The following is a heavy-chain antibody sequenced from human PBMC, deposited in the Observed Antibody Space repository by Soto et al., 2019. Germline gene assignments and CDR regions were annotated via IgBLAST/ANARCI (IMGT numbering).Heavy chain of an antibody. Sequence: ASVKVSCKASGSTFTGYYMHWVRQAPGQGLEWMGWINPNSGGTNYAQKFQGRVTMTRDTSISTAYMELSRLRSDDTAVYYCARGARCGRYYDSSGSYGSRYYYSCMDVCYPGTMVTVFS. CDR2: INPNSGGT. V-gene: IGHV1-2*02. J-gene: IGHJ6*02. CDR3: ARGARCGRYYDSSGSYGSRYYYSCMDV. D-gene: IGHD3-22*01. CDR1: GSTFTGYY.